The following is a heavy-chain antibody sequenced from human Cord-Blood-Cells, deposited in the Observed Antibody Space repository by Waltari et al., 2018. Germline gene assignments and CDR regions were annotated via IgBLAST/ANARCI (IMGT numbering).Heavy chain of an antibody. CDR2: ISPIFGTA. V-gene: IGHV1-69*06. CDR1: GGTFSSYA. D-gene: IGHD7-27*01. CDR3: ARLLTGDGEDY. Sequence: QVQLVQSGAEVKKPGSSVKVSCKASGGTFSSYAISWVRQSPGQGLGWMDGISPIFGTANDTQKFEGRVTITAEKTTGTAYMELSSLRSEDTAGDYCARLLTGDGEDYWGQGTLVTVSS. J-gene: IGHJ4*02.